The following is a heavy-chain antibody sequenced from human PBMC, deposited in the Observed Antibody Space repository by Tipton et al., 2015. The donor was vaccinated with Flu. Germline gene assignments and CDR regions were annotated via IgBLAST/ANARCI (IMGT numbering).Heavy chain of an antibody. D-gene: IGHD1-26*01. Sequence: GLVKPSETLSLTCTVSGYSIRSGYYWGWIRQPPGKGLEWIGSIYHSGSTYYNPSLKSRGTISVDTSKNHISLRLSSVTAADTAVYYCVGVSASSDYWGQGTLVTVSS. CDR1: GYSIRSGYY. CDR3: VGVSASSDY. J-gene: IGHJ4*02. V-gene: IGHV4-38-2*02. CDR2: IYHSGST.